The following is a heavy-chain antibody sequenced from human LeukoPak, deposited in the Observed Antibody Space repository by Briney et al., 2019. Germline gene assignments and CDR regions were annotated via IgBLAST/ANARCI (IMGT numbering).Heavy chain of an antibody. CDR3: ASVPPTGYYYMDV. V-gene: IGHV3-21*01. Sequence: PGGSLRLSCAASGFTVSSNYMNWVRQAPGKGLEWVAHISSGSVYLHYADSVKGRFTISKDNAKNSLYLQMNSLRAEDTAIYFCASVPPTGYYYMDVWGKGTTVTVS. J-gene: IGHJ6*03. CDR2: ISSGSVYL. D-gene: IGHD2-2*01. CDR1: GFTVSSNY.